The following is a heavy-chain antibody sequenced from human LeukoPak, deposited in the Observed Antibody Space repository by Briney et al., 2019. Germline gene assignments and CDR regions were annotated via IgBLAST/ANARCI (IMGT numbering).Heavy chain of an antibody. Sequence: SETLSLTCTVSGVSISSYYWSWLRQPPGKGLEWIAYIHTSGRTNYNPSLKGRVAISVDTAKNQFSLKLSSVTAADTAVYYCANISPGLPYAYGMDVWGQGTTVTVSS. V-gene: IGHV4-4*08. D-gene: IGHD1-14*01. CDR3: ANISPGLPYAYGMDV. CDR2: IHTSGRT. CDR1: GVSISSYY. J-gene: IGHJ6*02.